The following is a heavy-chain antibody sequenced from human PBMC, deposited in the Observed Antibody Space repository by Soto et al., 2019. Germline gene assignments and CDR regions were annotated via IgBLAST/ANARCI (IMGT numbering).Heavy chain of an antibody. Sequence: AGVNVSCNASGYPFRGAYIDWLRQAPGQGLEWMGWINPNSGGTNYAQKFQGRVTMTRDTSISTAYMELSRLRSDDTAVYYCARPDIYYYDSSGYPASGAFDIWGQGTMVNVSS. CDR3: ARPDIYYYDSSGYPASGAFDI. CDR2: INPNSGGT. D-gene: IGHD3-22*01. J-gene: IGHJ3*02. CDR1: GYPFRGAY. V-gene: IGHV1-2*02.